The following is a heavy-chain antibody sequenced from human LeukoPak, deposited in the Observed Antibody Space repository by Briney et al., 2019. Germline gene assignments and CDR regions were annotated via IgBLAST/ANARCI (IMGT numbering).Heavy chain of an antibody. D-gene: IGHD7-27*01. Sequence: SETLSLTCAIYGGSFSGYYWSWIRQPPGKGLEWIGEINHSGSTNYNPSLKSRVTISVDTSKNQFSLKLSSVTAADTAVYYCARTSWGIDYWGQGTLVTVSS. J-gene: IGHJ4*02. CDR3: ARTSWGIDY. V-gene: IGHV4-34*01. CDR2: INHSGST. CDR1: GGSFSGYY.